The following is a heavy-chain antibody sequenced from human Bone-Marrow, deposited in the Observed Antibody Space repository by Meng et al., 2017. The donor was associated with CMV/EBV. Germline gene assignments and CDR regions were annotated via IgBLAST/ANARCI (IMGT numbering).Heavy chain of an antibody. V-gene: IGHV1-2*02. Sequence: ASVMVSCKASGYTFTGYYMHWARQAPGQGLEGMGWINPNSGGTNYAQKFQGRVTMTRDTSISKAYMELSRLISDDTAVDYCARDGRYDVWSGYYSSNWFDPWGQGTLVTVSS. CDR2: INPNSGGT. D-gene: IGHD3-3*01. CDR3: ARDGRYDVWSGYYSSNWFDP. CDR1: GYTFTGYY. J-gene: IGHJ5*02.